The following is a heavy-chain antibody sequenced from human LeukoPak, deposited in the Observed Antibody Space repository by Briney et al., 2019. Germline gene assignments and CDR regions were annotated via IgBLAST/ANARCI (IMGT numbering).Heavy chain of an antibody. Sequence: GGSLRLSCAASGFTFSSYGMHWVRQAPGKGLEWVAVIWYDGSNKYYADSVKGRFTISRDNPKNTLYLQMNSLRAEDTAVYYCASLTLRSVDYWGQGTLVTVSS. CDR3: ASLTLRSVDY. CDR1: GFTFSSYG. V-gene: IGHV3-33*01. J-gene: IGHJ4*02. CDR2: IWYDGSNK. D-gene: IGHD5/OR15-5a*01.